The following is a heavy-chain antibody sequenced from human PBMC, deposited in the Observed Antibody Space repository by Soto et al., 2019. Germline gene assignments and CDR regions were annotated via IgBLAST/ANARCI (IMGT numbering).Heavy chain of an antibody. CDR1: GFTVSSKY. CDR2: IYSGGST. D-gene: IGHD3-10*01. Sequence: EVQLVESGGGLVQPGGSLRLSCAVSGFTVSSKYMSWVRQAPGQGLEWVSVIYSGGSTYYADSVKGRFTISRHNSMNALYLQMNSLRADDMAVYYCTRGPYGTGGDYYYGMDVWGQGTTVTVSS. V-gene: IGHV3-53*04. J-gene: IGHJ6*02. CDR3: TRGPYGTGGDYYYGMDV.